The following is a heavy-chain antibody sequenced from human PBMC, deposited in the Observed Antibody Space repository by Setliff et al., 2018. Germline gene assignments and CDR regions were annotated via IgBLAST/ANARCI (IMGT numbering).Heavy chain of an antibody. CDR3: ARGAYIGLDY. D-gene: IGHD4-4*01. Sequence: PSETLSLTCTVSGGSISTCYWTWIRQPPGKALEWIGYIYYSGTTSYSPSLKSRVTISIDMSKNQFSLKLNSVTAADTAVYYCARGAYIGLDYWGQGTLVTVSS. J-gene: IGHJ4*02. V-gene: IGHV4-59*01. CDR2: IYYSGTT. CDR1: GGSISTCY.